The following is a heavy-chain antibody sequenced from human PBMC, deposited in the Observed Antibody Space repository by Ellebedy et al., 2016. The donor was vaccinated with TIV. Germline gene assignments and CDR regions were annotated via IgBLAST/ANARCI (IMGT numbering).Heavy chain of an antibody. D-gene: IGHD2-21*01. CDR2: IYYSGST. V-gene: IGHV4-59*08. Sequence: MPSETLSLTCTVSGGSISSYYWSWIRQPPGKGLEWIGYIYYSGSTNYNPSLKSRVTISVDTSKNQFSLKLRSVTAADTAVYYCARRFLGDIWGQGAMVTVSS. J-gene: IGHJ3*02. CDR1: GGSISSYY. CDR3: ARRFLGDI.